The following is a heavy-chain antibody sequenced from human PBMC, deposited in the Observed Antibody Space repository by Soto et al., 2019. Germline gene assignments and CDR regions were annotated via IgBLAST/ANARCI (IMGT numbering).Heavy chain of an antibody. D-gene: IGHD2-2*02. Sequence: GGSLRLSCAASGFTFSSYWMHWVRQAPGKGLVWVSRINSDGSSTSYADSVKGRFTISRDNSKNTLYLQMNSLRAEDTAVYYCAKDINVLSCTSCYNAFDIWGQGTMVTVSS. V-gene: IGHV3-74*01. J-gene: IGHJ3*02. CDR1: GFTFSSYW. CDR2: INSDGSST. CDR3: AKDINVLSCTSCYNAFDI.